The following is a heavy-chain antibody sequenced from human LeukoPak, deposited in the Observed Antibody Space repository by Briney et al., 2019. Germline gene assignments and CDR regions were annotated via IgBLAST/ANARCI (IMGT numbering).Heavy chain of an antibody. Sequence: GRSLRLSCAASGFTFSSYGMHWVRQAPGKGLEWVAVISYDGSNKYYADSVKGRFTISRDNSKNTLYLQMNNLRAEDTAVYYCAKEFKSMVAFENWGQGTLVTVSS. J-gene: IGHJ4*02. D-gene: IGHD3-10*01. CDR2: ISYDGSNK. CDR1: GFTFSSYG. CDR3: AKEFKSMVAFEN. V-gene: IGHV3-30*18.